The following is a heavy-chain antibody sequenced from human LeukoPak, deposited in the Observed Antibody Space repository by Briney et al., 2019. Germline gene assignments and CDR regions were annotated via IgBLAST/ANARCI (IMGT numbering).Heavy chain of an antibody. Sequence: SETLSLTCTVSGDSINSSRYYWGWIRQPPGRGLEWIGSIYYSGNTYYNPSLKSRVTIFVDTSKNQFSLKLSSVTAADTAVYYCAREGKITMVRGVIRYYYMDVWGKGTTVTISS. CDR1: GDSINSSRYY. CDR3: AREGKITMVRGVIRYYYMDV. V-gene: IGHV4-39*02. J-gene: IGHJ6*03. CDR2: IYYSGNT. D-gene: IGHD3-10*01.